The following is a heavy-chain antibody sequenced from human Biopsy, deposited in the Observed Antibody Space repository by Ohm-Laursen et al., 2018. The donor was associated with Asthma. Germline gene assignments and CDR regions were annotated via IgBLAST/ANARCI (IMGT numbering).Heavy chain of an antibody. J-gene: IGHJ4*02. Sequence: TLSLTWAVSGGSISSGGYSWSWIRQPPGKGLEWIGYIYHSGSTYYNPSLKSRVTISVDRSKNQFSLKLSSVTAADTVVYYCARVKDGYNFDYWGQGTLVTVSS. D-gene: IGHD5-24*01. CDR2: IYHSGST. CDR1: GGSISSGGYS. V-gene: IGHV4-30-2*01. CDR3: ARVKDGYNFDY.